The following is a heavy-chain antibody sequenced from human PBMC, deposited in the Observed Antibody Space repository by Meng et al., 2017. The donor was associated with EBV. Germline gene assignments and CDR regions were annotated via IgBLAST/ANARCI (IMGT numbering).Heavy chain of an antibody. CDR1: GYTFTSYD. CDR3: ARGPYYYDSSGYYYGEFDP. D-gene: IGHD3-22*01. V-gene: IGHV1-8*01. Sequence: QVQRVQSGAEVKKPGASVKVSCKASGYTFTSYDINWVRQATGQGLEWMGRMNPNSGNTGYAQKFQGRVTMTRNTSISTAYMELSSLRSEDTAVYYCARGPYYYDSSGYYYGEFDPWGQGTLVTVSS. J-gene: IGHJ5*02. CDR2: MNPNSGNT.